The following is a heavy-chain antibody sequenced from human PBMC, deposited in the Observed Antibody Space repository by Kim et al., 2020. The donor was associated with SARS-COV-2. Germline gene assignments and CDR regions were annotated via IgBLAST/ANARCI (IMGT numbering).Heavy chain of an antibody. CDR1: GFTFDDYA. J-gene: IGHJ4*02. D-gene: IGHD3-10*01. Sequence: GGSLRLSCAASGFTFDDYAMHWVRQAPGKGLEWVSGISWNSGSIGYADSVKGRFTISRDNAKNSLYLQMNSLRAEDTALYYCAKGIHYYGSGSYYDYWGQGTLVTVSS. V-gene: IGHV3-9*01. CDR3: AKGIHYYGSGSYYDY. CDR2: ISWNSGSI.